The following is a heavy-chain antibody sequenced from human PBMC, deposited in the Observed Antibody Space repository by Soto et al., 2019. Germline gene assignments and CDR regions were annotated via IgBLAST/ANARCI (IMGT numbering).Heavy chain of an antibody. CDR1: GGSISSGGYY. D-gene: IGHD6-19*01. V-gene: IGHV4-31*03. CDR3: ARDLRAVAGPDGGGYYGMDV. J-gene: IGHJ6*02. Sequence: QVQLQESGPRLVKPSQTLSLTCTVSGGSISSGGYYWSWIRQHPGKGLEWIGYIYYSGSTYYNPSLKSRVTISVDTSKNQLSLMLSSVTAADTAVYYCARDLRAVAGPDGGGYYGMDVWGQGTTVTVSS. CDR2: IYYSGST.